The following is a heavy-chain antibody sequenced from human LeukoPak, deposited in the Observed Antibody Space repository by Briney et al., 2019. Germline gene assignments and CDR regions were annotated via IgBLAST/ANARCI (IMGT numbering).Heavy chain of an antibody. D-gene: IGHD3-9*01. J-gene: IGHJ6*03. CDR1: GYTFTTYD. CDR3: ARVHGLRYFDWLSYYYYYYMDV. CDR2: MNPNSGNT. V-gene: IGHV1-8*01. Sequence: ASVKVSCKASGYTFTTYDINWVRQATGQGLEWMGWMNPNSGNTGYAQKFQGRVTITRNTSISTAYMELSSLRSEDTAVYYCARVHGLRYFDWLSYYYYYYMDVWGKGTTVTVSS.